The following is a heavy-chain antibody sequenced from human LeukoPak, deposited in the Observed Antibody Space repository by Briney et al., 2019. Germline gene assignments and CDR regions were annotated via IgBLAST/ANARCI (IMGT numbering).Heavy chain of an antibody. Sequence: GGSLRLSCAASGFTFSSYAMSWVRQAPGKGLEWVSAISGSGGSTYYADSVKGRFTISRDNAKNSLHLQINSLRAEDTAVYYCARRDYYDSSGYDYWGQGTLVTVSS. D-gene: IGHD3-22*01. CDR1: GFTFSSYA. CDR3: ARRDYYDSSGYDY. J-gene: IGHJ4*02. CDR2: ISGSGGST. V-gene: IGHV3-23*01.